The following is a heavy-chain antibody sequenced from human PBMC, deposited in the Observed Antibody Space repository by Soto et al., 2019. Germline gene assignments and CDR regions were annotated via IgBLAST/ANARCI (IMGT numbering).Heavy chain of an antibody. D-gene: IGHD5-12*01. CDR2: ISHSGST. CDR3: ARGCRSGYSGYDSRYGMDV. V-gene: IGHV4-34*01. CDR1: GGSFSGYY. Sequence: SETLSLTCAVYGGSFSGYYWSWIRQPPGKGLEWIGEISHSGSTNYNPSLKSRVTISVDTSKNQFSLKLSSVTAADTAVYYCARGCRSGYSGYDSRYGMDVWGQGTTVTVSS. J-gene: IGHJ6*02.